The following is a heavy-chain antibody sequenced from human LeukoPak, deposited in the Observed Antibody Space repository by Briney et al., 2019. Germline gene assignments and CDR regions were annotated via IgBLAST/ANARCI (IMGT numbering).Heavy chain of an antibody. J-gene: IGHJ3*02. Sequence: GGSLRLSCAASGFTFSNAWMNWVRQAPGKGLEWIGRIKSKTDGGTTDYAAPVKGRFPISRDDSKNTLYLQMNSLKTENTAVYNCTTALQGAFDIWGQGTMVTVSS. V-gene: IGHV3-15*01. CDR2: IKSKTDGGTT. CDR3: TTALQGAFDI. CDR1: GFTFSNAW.